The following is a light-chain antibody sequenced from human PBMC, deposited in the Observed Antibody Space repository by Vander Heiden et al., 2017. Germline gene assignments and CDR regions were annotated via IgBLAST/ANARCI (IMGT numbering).Light chain of an antibody. Sequence: DIVMTQFPDSLAVSLGERATINCKSSQSVLYSSNNKNYLAWYQQKPGQPPKLLIYWASTQESGVPDRFSGSGSGTDFTLTISSLQAEDVAVYYCQQYYSTPFTFGPGTKVDIK. CDR2: WAS. V-gene: IGKV4-1*01. J-gene: IGKJ3*01. CDR1: QSVLYSSNNKNY. CDR3: QQYYSTPFT.